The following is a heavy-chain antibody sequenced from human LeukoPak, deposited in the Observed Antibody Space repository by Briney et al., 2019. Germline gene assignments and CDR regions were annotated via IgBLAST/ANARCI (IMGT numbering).Heavy chain of an antibody. V-gene: IGHV4-4*07. J-gene: IGHJ4*02. D-gene: IGHD3-10*02. Sequence: SETLSLTCTVSGGPIRSYYWSWIRQPAGKGLEWIGRIYSTGITNYHPALKSRLTISLDTSKNQFSLKLSSVIAADTAMYYCARELLFGDPGRSDFDYWGQGTLVTVSS. CDR3: ARELLFGDPGRSDFDY. CDR1: GGPIRSYY. CDR2: IYSTGIT.